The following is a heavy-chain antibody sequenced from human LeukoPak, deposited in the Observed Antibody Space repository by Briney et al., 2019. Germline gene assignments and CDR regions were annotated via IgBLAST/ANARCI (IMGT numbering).Heavy chain of an antibody. Sequence: SVKVSCKASGGTFSNYAISWVRQAPGQGLEWMGGIIPIFGTANYAQKFQGRVTITADKSTSTAYMELSSLRSEDTAVYYCAVVGAVAAGELDYWGQGTLVTVSS. D-gene: IGHD6-19*01. CDR3: AVVGAVAAGELDY. V-gene: IGHV1-69*06. CDR2: IIPIFGTA. J-gene: IGHJ4*02. CDR1: GGTFSNYA.